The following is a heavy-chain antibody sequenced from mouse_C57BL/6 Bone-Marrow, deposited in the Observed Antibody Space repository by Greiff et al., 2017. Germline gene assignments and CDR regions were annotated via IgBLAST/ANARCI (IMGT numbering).Heavy chain of an antibody. V-gene: IGHV1-85*01. J-gene: IGHJ3*01. CDR2: IYPRDGST. D-gene: IGHD2-4*01. CDR1: GYTFTRSD. Sequence: VKLQESGPELVKPGASVKLSCKASGYTFTRSDIHWVKQRPGQGLEWIGWIYPRDGSTKYNEKFKGTATLTGDTSSSTADRELHSLTSEDSAVYFCARNDYDGERGAYWGQGTLVTVAA. CDR3: ARNDYDGERGAY.